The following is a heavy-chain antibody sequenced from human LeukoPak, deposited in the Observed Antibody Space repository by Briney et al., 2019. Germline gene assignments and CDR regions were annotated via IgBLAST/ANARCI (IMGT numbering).Heavy chain of an antibody. Sequence: PGGSLRLSCAASGFTFSNYAVHWVRQAPGKGLEWVALISDDGSNKYYTISVKGRFTISRDNSKNTLYLQMNSLRAEDTAVYYCATRTSGAFDFWGQGTMVIVS. J-gene: IGHJ3*01. CDR1: GFTFSNYA. V-gene: IGHV3-30-3*01. CDR2: ISDDGSNK. CDR3: ATRTSGAFDF.